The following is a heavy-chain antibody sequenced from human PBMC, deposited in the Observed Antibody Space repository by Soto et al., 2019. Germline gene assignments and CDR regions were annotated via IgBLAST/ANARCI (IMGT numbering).Heavy chain of an antibody. CDR2: ISYDGHNT. CDR3: AKWYHCNICYLGPLTGGERRKSYDDDMGA. CDR1: GFTFSDFA. J-gene: IGHJ6*02. V-gene: IGHV3-30*18. Sequence: QEQVVESGGGVVQPGMSLRLSCVASGFTFSDFAMHWVRQAPGKGLEWVAVISYDGHNTYYADSVKGRFTISRDNSKNTLFLQMNSLRAADTATYYCAKWYHCNICYLGPLTGGERRKSYDDDMGAWGQGTSVTVSS. D-gene: IGHD1-1*01.